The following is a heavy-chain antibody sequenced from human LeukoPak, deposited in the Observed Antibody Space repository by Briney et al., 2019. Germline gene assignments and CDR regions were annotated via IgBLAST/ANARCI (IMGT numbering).Heavy chain of an antibody. Sequence: GESLKISCKGSGYSFTSYWIGWVRPMPGKGLEWMGIIYPGDSDTRYSPSFQGQVTISADKSISTAYLQWSSLKASDTAMYYCATIPHYCGGDCFPDYFDYWGQGTLVTVSS. J-gene: IGHJ4*02. D-gene: IGHD2-21*02. CDR3: ATIPHYCGGDCFPDYFDY. CDR2: IYPGDSDT. V-gene: IGHV5-51*01. CDR1: GYSFTSYW.